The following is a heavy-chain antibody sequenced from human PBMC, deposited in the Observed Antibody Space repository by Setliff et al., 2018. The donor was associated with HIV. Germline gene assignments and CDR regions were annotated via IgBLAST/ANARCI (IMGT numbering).Heavy chain of an antibody. V-gene: IGHV4-61*09. D-gene: IGHD3-9*01. CDR2: ISTTGST. J-gene: IGHJ6*03. CDR1: GGSISSSIYY. Sequence: PSETLSLTCTVSGGSISSSIYYWGWIRQPAGKGLEWIGHISTTGSTNYNPSLKSRVIMSVDTSRNQFSLKLSSVTAADTAVYYCARGHDNKYYYFYYMDVWGKGTTVTVSS. CDR3: ARGHDNKYYYFYYMDV.